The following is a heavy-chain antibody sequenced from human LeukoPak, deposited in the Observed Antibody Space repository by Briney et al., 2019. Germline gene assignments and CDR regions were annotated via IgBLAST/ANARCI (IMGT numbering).Heavy chain of an antibody. D-gene: IGHD6-13*01. CDR3: ARYSSSWYKLPYYYYGMDV. CDR2: ISAYNGNT. J-gene: IGHJ6*02. CDR1: GYTFTSYG. V-gene: IGHV1-18*01. Sequence: GASVKVSCKASGYTFTSYGISWVRQAPGQGLEWMGWISAYNGNTNYAQKLQGRVTMTTDTSTSTAYTELRSLRSDDTAVYYCARYSSSWYKLPYYYYGMDVWGQGTTVTVSS.